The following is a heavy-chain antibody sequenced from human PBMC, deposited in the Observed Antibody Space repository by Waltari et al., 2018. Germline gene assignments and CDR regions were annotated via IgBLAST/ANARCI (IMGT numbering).Heavy chain of an antibody. CDR1: GFSLSTNEVG. V-gene: IGHV2-5*01. Sequence: QITLKESGPTLVKPTQTLTLTCTFSGFSLSTNEVGVGWIRQPPGKALEWLALVYWNDDKRYSPGLWRRLSITNDNSNIQGVLTMTSMDPVDTGTYDCGHRASSRDCTSTSCYNWCDPWGQGTLVTVSS. CDR2: VYWNDDK. CDR3: GHRASSRDCTSTSCYNWCDP. J-gene: IGHJ5*02. D-gene: IGHD2-2*01.